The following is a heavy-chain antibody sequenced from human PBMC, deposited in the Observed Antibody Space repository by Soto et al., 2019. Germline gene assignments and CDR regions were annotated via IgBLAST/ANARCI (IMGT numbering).Heavy chain of an antibody. CDR2: ISGSGGST. J-gene: IGHJ4*02. V-gene: IGHV3-23*01. CDR1: GFTFSSYA. Sequence: PGGSLRLSCAASGFTFSSYAMSWVRQAPGKGLEWVSAISGSGGSTYYADSVKGRFTISRDNSKNTLYLQMNSLRAEDTAVYYCAKDTEYYDFWSGSFDYWGQGTLVTVSS. D-gene: IGHD3-3*01. CDR3: AKDTEYYDFWSGSFDY.